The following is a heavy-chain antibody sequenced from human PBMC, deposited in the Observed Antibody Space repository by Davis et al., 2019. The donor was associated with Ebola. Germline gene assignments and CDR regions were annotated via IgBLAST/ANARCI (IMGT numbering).Heavy chain of an antibody. CDR3: AKLPWASVPDYFDY. CDR2: ISGSGGST. J-gene: IGHJ4*02. D-gene: IGHD1-26*01. V-gene: IGHV3-23*01. Sequence: GESLKISCAASGFTFSSYAMSWVRQAPGKGLEWVSGISGSGGSTYYADSVKGRFTISRDNSKNMLYLQMNSLRAEDAAIYYCAKLPWASVPDYFDYWGQGTLVTVSS. CDR1: GFTFSSYA.